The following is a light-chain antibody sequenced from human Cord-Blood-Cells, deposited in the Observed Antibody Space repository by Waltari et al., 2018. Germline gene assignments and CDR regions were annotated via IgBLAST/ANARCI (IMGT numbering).Light chain of an antibody. CDR1: SSDVGGYNL. Sequence: QSALTQPASVSGSPGQSITISCTGTSSDVGGYNLVSWYQQHPGKAPKLMIYEGSKRPSVVSNRFSGSKSGNTASLTISGLQAEDEADYYCCSYAGSSTWVFGGGTKLTVL. V-gene: IGLV2-23*01. CDR3: CSYAGSSTWV. CDR2: EGS. J-gene: IGLJ3*02.